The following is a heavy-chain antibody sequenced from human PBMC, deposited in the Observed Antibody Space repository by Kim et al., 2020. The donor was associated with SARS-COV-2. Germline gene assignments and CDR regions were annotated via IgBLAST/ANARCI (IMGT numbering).Heavy chain of an antibody. CDR1: GGSISSGSYY. V-gene: IGHV4-61*02. Sequence: SETLSLTCTVSGGSISSGSYYWSWIRQPAGKGLEWIGRIYTSGSTNYNPSLKSRVTISVDTSKNQFSLKLSSVTAADTAVYYCARGMFQGMNDYWGQGTLVTVSS. J-gene: IGHJ4*02. D-gene: IGHD3-10*01. CDR3: ARGMFQGMNDY. CDR2: IYTSGST.